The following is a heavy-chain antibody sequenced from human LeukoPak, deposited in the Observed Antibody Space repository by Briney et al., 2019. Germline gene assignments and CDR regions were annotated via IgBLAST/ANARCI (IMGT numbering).Heavy chain of an antibody. D-gene: IGHD3-16*01. CDR3: ARGVPMDV. CDR1: GGTFSSYA. CDR2: IIPILGIA. J-gene: IGHJ6*02. Sequence: GASVEVSCKASGGTFSSYAISWVRQAPGQGLEWMGRIIPILGIANYAQKFQGRVTITADKSASTAYMELSSLRSEDTAVYYCARGVPMDVWGQGTTVTVSS. V-gene: IGHV1-69*04.